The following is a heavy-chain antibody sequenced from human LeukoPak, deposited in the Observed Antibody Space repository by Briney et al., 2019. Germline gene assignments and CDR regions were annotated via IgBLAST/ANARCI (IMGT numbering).Heavy chain of an antibody. V-gene: IGHV3-23*01. J-gene: IGHJ4*02. CDR2: ISGSGGST. CDR1: GFTFSSYA. Sequence: GGSLRLSCAASGFTFSSYAMSWVRQAPGKVLEWVSAISGSGGSTYYADSVKGRFTISRDNSKNTLYLQMNSLRAEDTAVYYCAKDRSGTVAFDYWGQGTLVTVSS. CDR3: AKDRSGTVAFDY. D-gene: IGHD1-26*01.